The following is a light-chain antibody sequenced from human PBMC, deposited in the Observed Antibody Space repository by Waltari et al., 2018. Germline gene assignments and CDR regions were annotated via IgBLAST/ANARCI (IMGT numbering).Light chain of an antibody. J-gene: IGKJ1*01. V-gene: IGKV4-1*01. Sequence: DIVMTQSPASLAVSLGERDTLNCKSSQSVLYSSNNKNYLAWYQQRPGQPPKLLIYWASTRESGVPDRFSGSGSGTDFTLTISSLQAEDVAVYYCQQYYSTPRTFGQGTKVEIE. CDR3: QQYYSTPRT. CDR1: QSVLYSSNNKNY. CDR2: WAS.